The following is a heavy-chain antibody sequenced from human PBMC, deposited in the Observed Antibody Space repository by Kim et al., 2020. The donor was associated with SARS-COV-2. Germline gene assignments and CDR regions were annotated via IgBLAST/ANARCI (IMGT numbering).Heavy chain of an antibody. J-gene: IGHJ4*02. CDR1: GFTVSSHY. Sequence: GGSLRLSCAASGFTVSSHYMFWVRQAPRKGLECVSVLYSGGSTQYADSVKGRFTISRDTSNNSLYLQMSGLRVEDTALYSCSRGRGAVWPQFRYWGQG. D-gene: IGHD3-16*01. CDR3: SRGRGAVWPQFRY. CDR2: LYSGGST. V-gene: IGHV3-53*01.